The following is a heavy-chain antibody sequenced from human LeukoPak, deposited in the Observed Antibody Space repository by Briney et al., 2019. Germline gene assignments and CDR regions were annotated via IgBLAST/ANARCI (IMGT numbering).Heavy chain of an antibody. V-gene: IGHV3-7*01. CDR2: IKQDGSKK. D-gene: IGHD3-9*01. Sequence: GGSLRLSCVASGFPFSSYWMTWVRQAPGKGLEWVANIKQDGSKKSYVDSVKGRFTISRDNAKNSLHLQMNSLRAEDTAVYYCARWDDLLLIDYWGQGTLVTVSS. J-gene: IGHJ4*02. CDR1: GFPFSSYW. CDR3: ARWDDLLLIDY.